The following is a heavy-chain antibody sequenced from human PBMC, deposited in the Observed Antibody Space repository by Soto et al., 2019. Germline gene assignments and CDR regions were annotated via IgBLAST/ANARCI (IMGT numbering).Heavy chain of an antibody. CDR1: GGSISSGGYS. J-gene: IGHJ4*02. CDR3: ARGKDYYDSSGYYYLYYFDY. V-gene: IGHV4-30-2*01. CDR2: IYHSGST. D-gene: IGHD3-22*01. Sequence: SETLSLTCAVSGGSISSGGYSWSWIRQPPGKGLEWIGYIYHSGSTYYNPSLKSRVTISVDRSKNQFSLKLSSVTAADTAVYYCARGKDYYDSSGYYYLYYFDYWGQGTLVTVS.